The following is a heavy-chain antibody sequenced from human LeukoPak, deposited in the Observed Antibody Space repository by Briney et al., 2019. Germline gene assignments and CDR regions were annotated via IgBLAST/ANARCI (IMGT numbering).Heavy chain of an antibody. CDR1: GGSLSSSSYY. CDR3: AGGGRYSSGSYGEYYFDY. CDR2: IYYRGST. Sequence: SETLSLTCTVSGGSLSSSSYYWGWIRQPPGKGLQWIGPIYYRGSTYYNPSLNSRVTISVDTSKTQFSLKLSSVTAADTAVYYCAGGGRYSSGSYGEYYFDYWGQGTLVTVSS. J-gene: IGHJ4*02. D-gene: IGHD6-19*01. V-gene: IGHV4-39*01.